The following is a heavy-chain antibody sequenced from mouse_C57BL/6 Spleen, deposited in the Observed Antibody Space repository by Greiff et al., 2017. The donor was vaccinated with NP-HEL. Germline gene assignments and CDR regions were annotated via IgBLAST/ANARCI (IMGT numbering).Heavy chain of an antibody. CDR1: GFTFSDYG. Sequence: EVMLVESGGGLVKPGGSLKLSCAASGFTFSDYGMHWVRQAPEKGLEWVAYISSGSSTIYYVDTVKGRFTISRDNAKNTLFLQMTSLRSEDTAMYYCARTTNLLLRTYYFDYWGQGTTLTVSS. CDR3: ARTTNLLLRTYYFDY. D-gene: IGHD1-1*01. V-gene: IGHV5-17*01. J-gene: IGHJ2*01. CDR2: ISSGSSTI.